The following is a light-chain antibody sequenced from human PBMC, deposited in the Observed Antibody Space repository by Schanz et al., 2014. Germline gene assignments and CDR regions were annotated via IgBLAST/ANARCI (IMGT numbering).Light chain of an antibody. CDR1: QSVTSSY. V-gene: IGKV3-20*01. CDR3: QQYNEWPRT. CDR2: RAS. Sequence: EIVLTQSPGTLSLSPGERATLSCRASQSVTSSYLAWYQRRPGQAPRLLIYRASSRAPGISARFSGSGSGTDFTLTISGLQSEDFAMYYCQQYNEWPRTFGQGTRVEIK. J-gene: IGKJ1*01.